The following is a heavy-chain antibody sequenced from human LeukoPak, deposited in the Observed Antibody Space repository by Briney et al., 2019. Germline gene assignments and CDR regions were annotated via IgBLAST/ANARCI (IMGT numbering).Heavy chain of an antibody. CDR3: TRLRGEKASGDY. D-gene: IGHD3-10*01. CDR1: GFSISGFW. J-gene: IGHJ4*02. V-gene: IGHV3-7*01. CDR2: IRGDGSRL. Sequence: GGSLRLSCVGSGFSISGFWMTWVRQAPGKGLEWVANIRGDGSRLYYVDSVKGRFTISRDNAKNSLYLQMSNLRAEDTSVYCCTRLRGEKASGDYWGQGTLVTVSS.